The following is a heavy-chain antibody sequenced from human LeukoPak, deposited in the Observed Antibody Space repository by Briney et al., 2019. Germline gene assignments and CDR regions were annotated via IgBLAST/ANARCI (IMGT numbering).Heavy chain of an antibody. J-gene: IGHJ4*02. CDR3: VSFYEAY. V-gene: IGHV3-7*01. D-gene: IGHD2/OR15-2a*01. Sequence: GGSLRLSCAASGFTFSSYWMNWARQAPGKGLEWVASINHNGNVNYYVDSVKGRFTISRDNAKNTVYLQMNNLRAEDTAVYYCVSFYEAYWGRGTLVTVSS. CDR2: INHNGNVN. CDR1: GFTFSSYW.